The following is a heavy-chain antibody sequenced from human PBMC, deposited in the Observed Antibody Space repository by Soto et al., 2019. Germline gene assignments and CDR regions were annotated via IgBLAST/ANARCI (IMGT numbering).Heavy chain of an antibody. CDR3: ARGRYCLTGRCFPNWFDS. CDR1: GDSISNLDYF. J-gene: IGHJ5*01. Sequence: LSETLSLTCSVSGDSISNLDYFWAWIRQPPGQALEYIGYIYKSATTYYNPSFESRVAISVDTSKSQFSLNVTSVTAADTAVYFCARGRYCLTGRCFPNWFDSWGQGALVTVSS. V-gene: IGHV4-30-4*01. CDR2: IYKSATT. D-gene: IGHD7-27*01.